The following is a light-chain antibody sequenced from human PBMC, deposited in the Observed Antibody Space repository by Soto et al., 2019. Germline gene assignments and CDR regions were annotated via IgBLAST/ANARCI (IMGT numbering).Light chain of an antibody. Sequence: DIQMTQSPSTLSASVGDRVTITCRASQSISSWLAWYQQKPGKAPKVLIYKASSLASGVPSRFSGSGFGTEFTLTISSLQPDDFATYYCQQYNSYSRTFGQGTKVEIK. CDR1: QSISSW. J-gene: IGKJ1*01. V-gene: IGKV1-5*03. CDR3: QQYNSYSRT. CDR2: KAS.